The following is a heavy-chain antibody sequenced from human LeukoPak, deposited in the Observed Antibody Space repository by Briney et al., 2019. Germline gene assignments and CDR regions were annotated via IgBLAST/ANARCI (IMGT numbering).Heavy chain of an antibody. J-gene: IGHJ4*02. D-gene: IGHD3-22*01. CDR2: ISSSSSTI. CDR1: GFTFSSYS. CDR3: ARGPMAGDDSSGYYFIKWYHFDY. Sequence: SGGSLRLSCAASGFTFSSYSMNWVRQAPGKGLEWVSYISSSSSTIYYADSVKGRFTISRDNAKNSLYLQMNSLRAEDTAVYYCARGPMAGDDSSGYYFIKWYHFDYWGQGTLVTVSS. V-gene: IGHV3-48*01.